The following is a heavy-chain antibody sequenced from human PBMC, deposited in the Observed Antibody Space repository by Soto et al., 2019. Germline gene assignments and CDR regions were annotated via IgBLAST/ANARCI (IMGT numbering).Heavy chain of an antibody. Sequence: QVQLQESGPGLVEPSQTLSLTCNVSGDSISSGGYHWSWIRQHPGKGLEWIVYIYYSGDTYYNPSLKSRVAISVHPSKKQFSLNLSSATAADTAVYYCARLAYSSRGVQLFDYWGQGVLVTVSS. CDR2: IYYSGDT. CDR1: GDSISSGGYH. J-gene: IGHJ4*02. V-gene: IGHV4-31*03. D-gene: IGHD6-13*01. CDR3: ARLAYSSRGVQLFDY.